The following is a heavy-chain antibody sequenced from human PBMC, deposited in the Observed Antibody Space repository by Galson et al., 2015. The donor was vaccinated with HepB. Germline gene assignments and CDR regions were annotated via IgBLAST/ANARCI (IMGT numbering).Heavy chain of an antibody. Sequence: SLRLSCAASGFTFSSYAMSWVRQAPGKGLEWVSTISGGGGDTPYADSVKGRFTVSSDNSKNTLYLQMNSLRAEDTALYFCAMSSSWYYLDYWGQGTLVTVSS. J-gene: IGHJ4*02. D-gene: IGHD2-2*01. V-gene: IGHV3-23*01. CDR2: ISGGGGDT. CDR3: AMSSSWYYLDY. CDR1: GFTFSSYA.